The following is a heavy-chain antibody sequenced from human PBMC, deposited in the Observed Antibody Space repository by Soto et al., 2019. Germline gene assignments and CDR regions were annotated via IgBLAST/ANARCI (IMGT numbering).Heavy chain of an antibody. J-gene: IGHJ4*02. CDR2: IIPIFGTA. CDR3: ARGRSPFPYAAKDPYYYDSSGYLYYFDY. Sequence: ASVKVSCKASGGTFSSYAISWVRQAPGQGLEWMGGIIPIFGTANYAQKFQGRVTITADESTSTTYMELSSLRSEDTAVYYCARGRSPFPYAAKDPYYYDSSGYLYYFDYWGQGTLVTVSS. CDR1: GGTFSSYA. D-gene: IGHD3-22*01. V-gene: IGHV1-69*13.